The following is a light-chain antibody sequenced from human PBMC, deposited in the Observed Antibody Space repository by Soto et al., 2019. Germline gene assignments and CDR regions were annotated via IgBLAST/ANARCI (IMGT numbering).Light chain of an antibody. Sequence: VVLTQSPATLSLSPGEPATLSCRASCHAYINALAWYQQKPGRTPTLLIYGASTRATGIPDRFSATGSGTDFSLTISSVEPEDFAVYYCQQYGASPFTFGPGTRVEI. V-gene: IGKV3-20*01. CDR3: QQYGASPFT. J-gene: IGKJ3*01. CDR1: CHAYINA. CDR2: GAS.